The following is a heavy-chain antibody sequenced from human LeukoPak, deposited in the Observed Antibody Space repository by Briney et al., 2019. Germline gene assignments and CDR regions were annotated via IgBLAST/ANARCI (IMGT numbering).Heavy chain of an antibody. D-gene: IGHD6-13*01. CDR2: ISSSSSYI. CDR3: ARGKGYSSSWFDY. J-gene: IGHJ4*02. Sequence: GGSLRLSCAASGFTFSSYSMNWVRQAPGKGLEWVSSISSSSSYIYYAHSVKGRFTISRDNAKNSLYLQMNSLRAEDTAVYYCARGKGYSSSWFDYWGQGTLVTVSS. V-gene: IGHV3-21*01. CDR1: GFTFSSYS.